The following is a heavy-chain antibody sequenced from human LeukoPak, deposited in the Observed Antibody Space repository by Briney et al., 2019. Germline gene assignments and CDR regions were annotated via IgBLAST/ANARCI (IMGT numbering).Heavy chain of an antibody. CDR1: GGSISSYY. CDR3: ARGRDGFEFYYYYYMDV. CDR2: IYYSGST. Sequence: SETLSLTCTVSGGSISSYYWSWIRQPPGKGLGWIGYIYYSGSTNYNPSLKSRVTISVDTSKNQFSLKLSSVTAADTAVYYCARGRDGFEFYYYYYMDVWGKGTTVTVSS. D-gene: IGHD3-10*01. V-gene: IGHV4-59*01. J-gene: IGHJ6*03.